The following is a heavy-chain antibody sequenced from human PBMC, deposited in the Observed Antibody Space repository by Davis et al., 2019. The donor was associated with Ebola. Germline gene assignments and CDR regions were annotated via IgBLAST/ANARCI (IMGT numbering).Heavy chain of an antibody. CDR2: IYYSGST. D-gene: IGHD6-6*01. Sequence: MPSETLSLTCTVSGGSINNYYWSWIRQPPGKGLEWIGNIYYSGSTYYNPSLKSRVTMSVDTPKNQFSLRLSSVTAADTAVYYCARRIAARPDCFDPWGQGTLVTVSS. CDR1: GGSINNYY. V-gene: IGHV4-59*04. J-gene: IGHJ5*02. CDR3: ARRIAARPDCFDP.